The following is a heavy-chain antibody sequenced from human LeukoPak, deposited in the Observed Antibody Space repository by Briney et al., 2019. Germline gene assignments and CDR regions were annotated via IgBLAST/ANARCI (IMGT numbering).Heavy chain of an antibody. CDR1: GFTFSSYA. CDR2: ISGSGVTT. D-gene: IGHD2-2*01. V-gene: IGHV3-23*01. CDR3: AKGEEYQLLYWFDP. J-gene: IGHJ5*02. Sequence: GGSLRLSCAASGFTFSSYAMSWVRQAPGKGLEWVSAISGSGVTTYYADSVKGWFTISRDNSKNTLYLQMNSLRAEDTAVYYCAKGEEYQLLYWFDPWGQGTLVTVSS.